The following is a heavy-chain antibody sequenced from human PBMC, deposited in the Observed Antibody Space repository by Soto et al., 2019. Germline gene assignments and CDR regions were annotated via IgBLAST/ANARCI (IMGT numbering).Heavy chain of an antibody. Sequence: SETLSLTCTVSGGSISSGGYYWSWIRQHPGKGLEWIGYIYYSGSTYYNPPLKSRVTISVDTSKNQFSLKLSSVTAADTAVYYCARVLSSSSGLYFQHWGQGTLVTVSS. D-gene: IGHD6-6*01. V-gene: IGHV4-31*03. CDR3: ARVLSSSSGLYFQH. CDR2: IYYSGST. CDR1: GGSISSGGYY. J-gene: IGHJ1*01.